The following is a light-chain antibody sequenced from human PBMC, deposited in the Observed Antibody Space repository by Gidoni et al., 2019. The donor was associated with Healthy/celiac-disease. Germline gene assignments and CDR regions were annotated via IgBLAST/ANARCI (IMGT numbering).Light chain of an antibody. CDR2: DAS. CDR1: QAISNY. CDR3: QQYDNLPIT. V-gene: IGKV1-33*01. J-gene: IGKJ5*01. Sequence: DIQMTQSPSSLSASVGDRVTITCQASQAISNYLNWYQQKPGKAPKLLIYDASNLETGVPSRFSGSGSGTDFTFTISSLQPEDIATYYCQQYDNLPITFXQXTRLEIK.